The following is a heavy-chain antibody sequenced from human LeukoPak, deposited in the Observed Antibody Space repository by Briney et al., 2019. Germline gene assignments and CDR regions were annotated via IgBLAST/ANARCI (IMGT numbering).Heavy chain of an antibody. CDR1: GGTFSSYA. CDR3: ARGVNYYGSGSYPLGMDV. CDR2: IIPIFGTA. V-gene: IGHV1-69*05. Sequence: SVKVSCKASGGTFSSYAISWVRQAPGQGLEWMGGIIPIFGTANYAQKFQGRVTITTDESTSTAYMELSSLRSEDTAVYYCARGVNYYGSGSYPLGMDVWGQGTTVTVSS. J-gene: IGHJ6*02. D-gene: IGHD3-10*01.